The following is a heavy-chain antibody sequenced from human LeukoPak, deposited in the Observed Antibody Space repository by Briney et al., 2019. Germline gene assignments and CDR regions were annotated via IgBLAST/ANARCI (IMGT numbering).Heavy chain of an antibody. CDR2: ISAYNGNT. V-gene: IGHV1-18*01. Sequence: ASVKVSCKASGYTFTSYGISWVRQAPGQGLEWMGWISAYNGNTNYAQKFQGRVTITADESTSTAYMELSSLRSEDTAVYYCARDSREYYYKPVDYWGQGTLVTVSS. D-gene: IGHD3-10*01. CDR1: GYTFTSYG. CDR3: ARDSREYYYKPVDY. J-gene: IGHJ4*02.